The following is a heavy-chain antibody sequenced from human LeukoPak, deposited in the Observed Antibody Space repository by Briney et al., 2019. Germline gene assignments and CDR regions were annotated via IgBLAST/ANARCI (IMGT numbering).Heavy chain of an antibody. D-gene: IGHD6-25*01. CDR1: GGSISTLY. CDR3: AREGGDPRWLDP. J-gene: IGHJ5*02. CDR2: INNSGST. Sequence: SETLSLTCTVSGGSISTLYWTWIRQPAGKGLEWIGRINNSGSTNYNPSLRSRVSMSVDRSKNRFSVTLSSVTAADTAVYFCAREGGDPRWLDPWGQGTLVTVSS. V-gene: IGHV4-4*07.